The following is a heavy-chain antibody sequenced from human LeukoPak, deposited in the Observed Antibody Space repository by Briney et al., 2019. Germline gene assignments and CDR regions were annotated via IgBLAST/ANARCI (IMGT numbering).Heavy chain of an antibody. D-gene: IGHD3-22*01. V-gene: IGHV4-39*01. CDR3: ARQPFSGYDTSGAPSGWFDP. J-gene: IGHJ5*02. Sequence: KPSQTLSLTCTVSGGSITRDTYYWAWIRQPPGEGLEWIGSISYSGGTYYDPSLKSRVTISVDTSKKQFSLKLNFVTAADTAVYYCARQPFSGYDTSGAPSGWFDPWGQGTLVTVSS. CDR1: GGSITRDTYY. CDR2: ISYSGGT.